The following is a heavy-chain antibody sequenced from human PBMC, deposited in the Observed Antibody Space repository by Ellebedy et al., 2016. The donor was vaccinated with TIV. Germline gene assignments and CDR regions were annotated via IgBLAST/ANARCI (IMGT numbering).Heavy chain of an antibody. Sequence: MPGGSLRLSCAVSGGTESSNHWRRWLRQPTGKGLEWTGESLNSWSTNYNPSLKSRVTIRVNKSKNQFPMKLTSVTAADTAVYYCGRYYDSSGGSFFDYWGQGTLVTVVS. CDR3: GRYYDSSGGSFFDY. CDR1: GGTESSNHW. V-gene: IGHV4-4*02. J-gene: IGHJ4*02. D-gene: IGHD3-22*01. CDR2: SLNSWST.